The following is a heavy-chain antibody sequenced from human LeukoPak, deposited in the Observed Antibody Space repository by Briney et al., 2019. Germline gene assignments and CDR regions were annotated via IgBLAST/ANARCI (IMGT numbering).Heavy chain of an antibody. D-gene: IGHD1-26*01. CDR1: GYSFINYW. J-gene: IGHJ3*02. Sequence: GESLKISCKGSGYSFINYWIGWVRQMPGKGLEWMGLIYPGDSDTIYSPSFQGQVTISADKSITTAYLQWSSLKASDTAMYYCARRFRYSESYETYTFDIWGQGTMVTVSS. V-gene: IGHV5-51*01. CDR3: ARRFRYSESYETYTFDI. CDR2: IYPGDSDT.